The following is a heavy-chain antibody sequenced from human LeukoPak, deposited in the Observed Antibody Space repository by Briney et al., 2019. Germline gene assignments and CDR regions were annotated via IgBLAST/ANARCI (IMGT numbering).Heavy chain of an antibody. D-gene: IGHD2-2*01. CDR1: GVSFSGYF. CDR2: INDSGST. CDR3: ARVGGICTSTGCYFDQYYYMDA. Sequence: SETLSLTCFVYGVSFSGYFWSWIRQPPGRGLEWTGEINDSGSTNYNASLKSRVTISVDTPNSQFSLKLSSVTAADTAVYYCARVGGICTSTGCYFDQYYYMDAWGKGTTVTVSS. V-gene: IGHV4-34*01. J-gene: IGHJ6*03.